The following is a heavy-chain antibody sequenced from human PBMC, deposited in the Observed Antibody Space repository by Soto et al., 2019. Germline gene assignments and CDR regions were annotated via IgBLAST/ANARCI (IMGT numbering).Heavy chain of an antibody. CDR3: ASGKWLLPYGAFDI. J-gene: IGHJ3*02. CDR1: GGSISSGGYS. Sequence: QVQLQESGPGLVKPSQTLPLTCTVSGGSISSGGYSWSWIRQHPGKGREWIGYIYYSGSTYYNPSLESRVTISVDTSMTQCSLKLSSVTAADTAVYYCASGKWLLPYGAFDIWGQGTMVTVAS. D-gene: IGHD3-22*01. CDR2: IYYSGST. V-gene: IGHV4-31*03.